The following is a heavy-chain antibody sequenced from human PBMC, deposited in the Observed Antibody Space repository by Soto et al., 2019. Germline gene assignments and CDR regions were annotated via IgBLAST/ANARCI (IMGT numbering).Heavy chain of an antibody. Sequence: PGGSLRLSCAASGFSVNTNYMSWVRQAPGKGLEWVSILYSGGNTFYAVSVKGRFTISRDNARNTLYLEMNSLRAEDTAIYYCARDVYDYDTSGDYLGYWGQGTLVTVSS. CDR3: ARDVYDYDTSGDYLGY. CDR1: GFSVNTNY. CDR2: LYSGGNT. D-gene: IGHD3-22*01. V-gene: IGHV3-53*01. J-gene: IGHJ4*02.